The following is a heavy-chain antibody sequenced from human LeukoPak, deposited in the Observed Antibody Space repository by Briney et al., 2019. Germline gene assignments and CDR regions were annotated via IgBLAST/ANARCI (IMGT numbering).Heavy chain of an antibody. CDR1: GFTFSRYN. J-gene: IGHJ4*02. CDR3: ARVWGGYSYYFDY. D-gene: IGHD3-3*01. CDR2: ISSTSRFI. V-gene: IGHV3-21*01. Sequence: GGSLRLSCAASGFTFSRYNMNWVRQAPGKGLEWVSSISSTSRFIFYADSVKGRFTISRDNAKNSLSLQMNGLRAEDTAVYYCARVWGGYSYYFDYWGQGALVTVSS.